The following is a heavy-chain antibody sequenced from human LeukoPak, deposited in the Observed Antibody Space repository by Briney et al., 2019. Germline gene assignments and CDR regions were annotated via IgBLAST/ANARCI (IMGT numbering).Heavy chain of an antibody. Sequence: GGSLRLSCAASGFTFSSYSMNWVRQAPGKGLEWVAVISYDGSNKYYADSVKGRFTISRDNSKNTLYLQMNSLRAEDTAVYYCARDRGYSYGTDYWGQGTLVTASS. V-gene: IGHV3-30*03. CDR2: ISYDGSNK. CDR3: ARDRGYSYGTDY. J-gene: IGHJ4*02. CDR1: GFTFSSYS. D-gene: IGHD5-18*01.